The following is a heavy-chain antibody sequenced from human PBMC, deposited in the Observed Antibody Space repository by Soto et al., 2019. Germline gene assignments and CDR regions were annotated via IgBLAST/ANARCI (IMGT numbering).Heavy chain of an antibody. CDR1: GGSISSGGYY. V-gene: IGHV4-31*03. D-gene: IGHD3-10*01. CDR2: IYYSGST. J-gene: IGHJ4*02. CDR3: AGSRVWYYGSGSYRPFAY. Sequence: QVQLQESGPGLVKPSQTLSLTCTVSGGSISSGGYYWSWIRQHPGKGLEWIGYIYYSGSTYYNPSLKSRFTFSVDTLKNRFSRKLSSLTAAETAVYYCAGSRVWYYGSGSYRPFAYGGQGTLVTVSS.